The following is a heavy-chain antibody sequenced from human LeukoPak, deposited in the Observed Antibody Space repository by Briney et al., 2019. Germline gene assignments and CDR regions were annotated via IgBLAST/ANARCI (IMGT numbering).Heavy chain of an antibody. CDR3: ARALSSTNHFDY. D-gene: IGHD2-2*01. V-gene: IGHV3-21*01. J-gene: IGHJ4*02. Sequence: GSLRLSCVASGFTFSSYSMNWVRQAPGKGLEWVSSISSSSSYIYYADSVKGRFTISRDNAKNSLYLQMNSLRAEDTAVYYCARALSSTNHFDYWGQGTLVTVSS. CDR2: ISSSSSYI. CDR1: GFTFSSYS.